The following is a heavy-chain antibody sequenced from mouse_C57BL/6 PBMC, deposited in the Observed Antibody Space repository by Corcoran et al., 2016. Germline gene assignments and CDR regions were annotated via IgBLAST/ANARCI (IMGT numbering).Heavy chain of an antibody. CDR2: VYPGSGNT. CDR3: ARTITTVVEDWYFDV. D-gene: IGHD1-1*01. V-gene: IGHV1-66*01. Sequence: QVQLQQSGPELVKPGASVKISCKASGYSFTSYYIHWVKQRPGQGLEWIGWVYPGSGNTKYNEKFKGKATLTADTSSSTAYMQLSSLTSEDSAVYYCARTITTVVEDWYFDVWGTGTTVTVSS. CDR1: GYSFTSYY. J-gene: IGHJ1*03.